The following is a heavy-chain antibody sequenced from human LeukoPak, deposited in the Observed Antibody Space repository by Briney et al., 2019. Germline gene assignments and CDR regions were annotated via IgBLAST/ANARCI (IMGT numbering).Heavy chain of an antibody. CDR1: GSSINSGGYY. D-gene: IGHD4-17*01. J-gene: IGHJ4*02. CDR3: ARTGGLYGDRLDY. Sequence: SETLSLTCTVSGSSINSGGYYWSRIRQHPGKGLEWIGNIYYSGSTYYNPSLKSRVTISIDTSKNQFSLKVSSVTAADTAVYYCARTGGLYGDRLDYWGQGTLVTVSS. V-gene: IGHV4-31*03. CDR2: IYYSGST.